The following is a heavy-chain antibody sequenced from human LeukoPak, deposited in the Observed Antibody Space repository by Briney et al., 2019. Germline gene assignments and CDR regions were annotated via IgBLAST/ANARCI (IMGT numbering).Heavy chain of an antibody. CDR1: GGSISSYY. J-gene: IGHJ4*02. CDR2: IYYSGST. CDR3: ARETVPSKMATIGYFDY. V-gene: IGHV4-59*01. D-gene: IGHD5-24*01. Sequence: PSETLSLTCTVSGGSISSYYRSWIRQPPGKGLEWIGYIYYSGSTNYNPSLKSRVTISVDTSKNQFSLKLSSVTAADTAVYYCARETVPSKMATIGYFDYWGQGTLVTVSS.